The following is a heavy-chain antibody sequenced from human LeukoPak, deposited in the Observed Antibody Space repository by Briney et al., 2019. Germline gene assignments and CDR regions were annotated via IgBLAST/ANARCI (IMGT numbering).Heavy chain of an antibody. CDR1: GGSFSDYF. V-gene: IGHV4-34*01. CDR3: ARGYFFADYALGAFDI. CDR2: INHSGST. J-gene: IGHJ3*02. D-gene: IGHD4-17*01. Sequence: SETLSLTCAVYGGSFSDYFWSWIRQPPGKGLEWIGEINHSGSTNYNPSLKSRVTISVDTSKNQFSLKLNSVTAADTAVFYCARGYFFADYALGAFDIWGQGTMVTVSS.